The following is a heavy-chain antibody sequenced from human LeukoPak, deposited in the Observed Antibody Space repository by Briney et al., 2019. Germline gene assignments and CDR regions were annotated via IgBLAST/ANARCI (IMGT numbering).Heavy chain of an antibody. Sequence: SETLSLTCTVSGGSISSGGYYWSWIRQHPGKGLEWIGYIYYSGSTYYNPSLKSRVTISVDTSKNQFSLKLSSVTAADTAVYYCARGLGILGYCSGGSCYHYYYYGMDVWGQGTTVTVSS. D-gene: IGHD2-15*01. CDR1: GGSISSGGYY. CDR3: ARGLGILGYCSGGSCYHYYYYGMDV. V-gene: IGHV4-31*03. CDR2: IYYSGST. J-gene: IGHJ6*02.